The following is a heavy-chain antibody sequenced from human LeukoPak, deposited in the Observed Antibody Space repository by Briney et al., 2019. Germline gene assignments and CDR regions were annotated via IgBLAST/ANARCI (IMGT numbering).Heavy chain of an antibody. CDR1: GYTFTSYY. CDR2: INPSGGST. J-gene: IGHJ4*02. Sequence: ASVKVSCKACGYTFTSYYMHWVRQAPGQGLEWMGIINPSGGSTSYAQKFQGRVTMTRDTSTSTVYMELSSLRSEDTAVYYCARDHPPEGRDGYKIGGYYFDYWGQGTLVTVSS. D-gene: IGHD5-24*01. CDR3: ARDHPPEGRDGYKIGGYYFDY. V-gene: IGHV1-46*01.